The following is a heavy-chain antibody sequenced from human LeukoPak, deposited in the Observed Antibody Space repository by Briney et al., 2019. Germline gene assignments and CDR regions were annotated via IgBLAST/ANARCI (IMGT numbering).Heavy chain of an antibody. J-gene: IGHJ5*02. CDR2: ISSSGSTI. CDR3: ARGMLLWFGEAGNWFDP. V-gene: IGHV3-48*03. CDR1: GLTFSSYE. Sequence: GGSLRLSCAASGLTFSSYEMNWVRQAPGKGLEWVSYISSSGSTIYYADSVKGRFTVSRDNAKNSLYLQMNSLRAEDTAVYYCARGMLLWFGEAGNWFDPWGQGTLVTVSS. D-gene: IGHD3-10*01.